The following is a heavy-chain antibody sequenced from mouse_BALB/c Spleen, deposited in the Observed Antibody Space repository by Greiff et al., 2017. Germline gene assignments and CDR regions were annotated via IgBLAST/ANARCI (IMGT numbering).Heavy chain of an antibody. CDR2: INSNGGST. J-gene: IGHJ2*01. Sequence: EVQLVESGGGLVQPGGSLKLSCAASGFTFSSYGMSWVRQTPDKRLELVATINSNGGSTYYPDSVKGRFTISRDNAKNTLYLQMSSLKSEDTAKYYCARGDLFITTVDFDYWGQGTTLTVSS. V-gene: IGHV5-6-3*01. CDR1: GFTFSSYG. CDR3: ARGDLFITTVDFDY. D-gene: IGHD1-1*01.